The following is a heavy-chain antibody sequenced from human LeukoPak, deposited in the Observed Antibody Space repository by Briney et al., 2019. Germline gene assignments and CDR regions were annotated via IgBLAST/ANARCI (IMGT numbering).Heavy chain of an antibody. D-gene: IGHD4-17*01. V-gene: IGHV3-21*01. J-gene: IGHJ6*02. CDR2: ISSSSSYR. CDR1: GFTFSSYS. Sequence: GGSLRLSCAASGFTFSSYSMNWVRQAPGKGLEWVSSISSSSSYRYYADSVKGRFTISRDNAKNSLYLQMNSLRAEDTAVYYCARDAGDSIQNYYCYYGMDVWGQGTTVTVSS. CDR3: ARDAGDSIQNYYCYYGMDV.